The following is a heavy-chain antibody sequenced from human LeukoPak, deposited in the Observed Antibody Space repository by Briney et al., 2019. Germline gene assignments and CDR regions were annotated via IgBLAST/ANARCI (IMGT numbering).Heavy chain of an antibody. CDR2: IKQDGSER. CDR3: ARENTAVPGGDC. CDR1: GFTISNYW. V-gene: IGHV3-7*01. Sequence: PGGSLRLSCAASGFTISNYWMSWVRQAPGKGLEWVANIKQDGSERYYVDSVKGRFTVSRDNAKNSLYLQMNSLRVDDTAVYYCARENTAVPGGDCWGQGTLVTVSS. D-gene: IGHD5-18*01. J-gene: IGHJ4*02.